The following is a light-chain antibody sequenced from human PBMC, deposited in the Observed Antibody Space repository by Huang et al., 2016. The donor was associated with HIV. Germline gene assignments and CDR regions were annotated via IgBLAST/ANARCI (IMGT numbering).Light chain of an antibody. CDR2: GAS. Sequence: EIVLTQSPGTLSLSPGERATLSCRASQSVSSSYLAWYQQQPGQAPRLLSYGASSMATGIPDRFSGSGSGTDFTLTISRLEPEDFAVYYCQQYGSSPETFGQGTKLEIK. V-gene: IGKV3-20*01. J-gene: IGKJ2*01. CDR1: QSVSSSY. CDR3: QQYGSSPET.